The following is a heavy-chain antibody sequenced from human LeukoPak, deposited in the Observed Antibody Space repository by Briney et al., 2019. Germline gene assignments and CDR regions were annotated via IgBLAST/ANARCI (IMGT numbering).Heavy chain of an antibody. J-gene: IGHJ4*02. D-gene: IGHD4-11*01. Sequence: PSETLSLTCTGSGGSISSYYWSWIRQPPGKGLEWIGYIYYSGSTNYNPSLKSRVTISVDTSKNQFSLKLSSVTAADTAVYYCARQTDSNYISHWGQGTLVTVSS. CDR2: IYYSGST. CDR3: ARQTDSNYISH. CDR1: GGSISSYY. V-gene: IGHV4-59*08.